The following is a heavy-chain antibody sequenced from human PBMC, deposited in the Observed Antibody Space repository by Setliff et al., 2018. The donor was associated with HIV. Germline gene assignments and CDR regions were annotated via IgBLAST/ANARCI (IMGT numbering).Heavy chain of an antibody. J-gene: IGHJ3*01. CDR1: GGSFSTYY. V-gene: IGHV4-4*07. CDR3: ARARITMTGGRLEPYAFDR. Sequence: PSETLSLTCTVSGGSFSTYYWSWIRQPAGDGLEYIGRVHSTGTTIYNPSLKSRVTMSVDTSKNQLSLKLRSVTAADTAVYYCARARITMTGGRLEPYAFDRWGQGTKVTVSS. CDR2: VHSTGTT. D-gene: IGHD3-22*01.